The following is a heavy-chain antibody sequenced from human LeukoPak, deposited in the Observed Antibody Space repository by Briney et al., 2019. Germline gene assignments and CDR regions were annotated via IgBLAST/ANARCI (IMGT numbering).Heavy chain of an antibody. V-gene: IGHV4-59*01. J-gene: IGHJ5*02. CDR1: GDSINNNF. CDR3: VRVIRSWFDT. CDR2: IYHNGTT. Sequence: SETLSLTCSVSGDSINNNFWTWIRQPPGKRLEWIGYIYHNGTTNYNPSLNSRVTMLIDASKNQISLKLSSVTAADTAVYYCVRVIRSWFDTWGQGTLVTVSS.